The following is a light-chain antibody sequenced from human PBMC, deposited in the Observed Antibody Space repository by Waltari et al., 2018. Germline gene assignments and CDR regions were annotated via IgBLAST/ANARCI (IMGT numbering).Light chain of an antibody. CDR2: WAS. J-gene: IGKJ1*01. V-gene: IGKV4-1*01. Sequence: DIVMTQSPDSLAVSPGERATINCKSSQSVLSRSNNNNYLACYQQKPGQPPKLLIYWASTRESGIPDRISGSGSGTDFTLTISSLQAEDVAVYYCQQYYSTPQTFGQGTKVEIK. CDR1: QSVLSRSNNNNY. CDR3: QQYYSTPQT.